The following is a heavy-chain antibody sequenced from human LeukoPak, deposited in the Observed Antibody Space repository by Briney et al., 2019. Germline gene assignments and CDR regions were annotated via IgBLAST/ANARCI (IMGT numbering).Heavy chain of an antibody. Sequence: SETLSLTCSVSGDSISYFYWSWIRQAAGKGLEWIGRIYTSGSTNYNPSLKSRVTMSVDTSKNQFSLKLSSVTAADTAVYYCARVNYYGSDPYYYYMDVWGKGTTVTIPS. CDR1: GDSISYFY. CDR2: IYTSGST. CDR3: ARVNYYGSDPYYYYMDV. J-gene: IGHJ6*03. V-gene: IGHV4-4*07. D-gene: IGHD3-10*01.